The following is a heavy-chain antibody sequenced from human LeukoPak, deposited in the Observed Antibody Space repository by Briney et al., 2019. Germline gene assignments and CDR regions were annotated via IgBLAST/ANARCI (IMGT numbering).Heavy chain of an antibody. J-gene: IGHJ4*02. D-gene: IGHD2-21*02. CDR3: AKALAYCGGDCYSFGGFFGY. CDR1: GFTFSSYA. CDR2: ISGSGGST. Sequence: GGSLRLSCAASGFTFSSYAMSWVRQAPGKGLEWVSAISGSGGSTYYADSVKGRFTISRDNSKNTLYLQMNSLRAEDTAVYYCAKALAYCGGDCYSFGGFFGYWGQGTLVTVSS. V-gene: IGHV3-23*01.